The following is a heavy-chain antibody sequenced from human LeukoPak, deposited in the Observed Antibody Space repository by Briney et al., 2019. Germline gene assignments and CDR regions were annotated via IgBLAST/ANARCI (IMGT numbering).Heavy chain of an antibody. J-gene: IGHJ5*02. CDR3: VKIGCSGGSCYSPNWFDP. Sequence: GGSLRLSCAASGFTFSSYAMSWVRQAPGKGLEWVSAISGSGGSTYYADSVKGRFTISRDNSKNTLYLQMNSLRAEDTAVYYCVKIGCSGGSCYSPNWFDPWGQGTLVTVSS. V-gene: IGHV3-23*01. CDR2: ISGSGGST. CDR1: GFTFSSYA. D-gene: IGHD2-15*01.